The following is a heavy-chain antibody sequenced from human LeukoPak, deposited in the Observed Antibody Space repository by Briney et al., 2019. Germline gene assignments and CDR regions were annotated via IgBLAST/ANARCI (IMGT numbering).Heavy chain of an antibody. Sequence: PSETLSLTCTVSGGSISSYFWTWIRHPPGKGLEWVGYIYHTGNTNYSPSLRGRVTMLIDTPRNQFSLKLNSVTGTDTAVYYCSREGVAARRGGFDIWGQGTVVTVSS. J-gene: IGHJ3*02. V-gene: IGHV4-59*01. CDR3: SREGVAARRGGFDI. D-gene: IGHD6-6*01. CDR2: IYHTGNT. CDR1: GGSISSYF.